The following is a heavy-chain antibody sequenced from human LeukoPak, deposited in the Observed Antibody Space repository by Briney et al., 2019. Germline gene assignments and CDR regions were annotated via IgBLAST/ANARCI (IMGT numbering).Heavy chain of an antibody. V-gene: IGHV3-23*01. CDR2: ISGDGYRT. J-gene: IGHJ3*02. D-gene: IGHD6-13*01. CDR3: ARGGSSSWADAFDI. Sequence: GGSLRLSCAASGFTFISYGLFWVRQAPGKGLEWVSAISGDGYRTYYADSVKGRFTISRDNSKNTLYLQMNSLRAEDTAVYYCARGGSSSWADAFDIWGQGTMVTVSS. CDR1: GFTFISYG.